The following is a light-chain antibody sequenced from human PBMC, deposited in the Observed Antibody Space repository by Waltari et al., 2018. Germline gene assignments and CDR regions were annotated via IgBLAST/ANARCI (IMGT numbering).Light chain of an antibody. CDR2: EVS. Sequence: QSALTQPASVSGSPGPSIPISCPGNRGDVGGYNYVSWYQQHPGKAPKLMIYEVSNRPSGVSNRFSGSKSGNTASLTISGLQAEDEADYYCSSYTSSSTLDVVFGGGTKLTVL. V-gene: IGLV2-14*01. CDR3: SSYTSSSTLDVV. CDR1: RGDVGGYNY. J-gene: IGLJ2*01.